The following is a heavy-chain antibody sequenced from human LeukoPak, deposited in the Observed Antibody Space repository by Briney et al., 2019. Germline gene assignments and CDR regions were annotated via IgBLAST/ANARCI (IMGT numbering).Heavy chain of an antibody. J-gene: IGHJ3*02. CDR3: ARGGSYGSYDAFDI. CDR1: GFTFSSYA. CDR2: ISYDGSNK. V-gene: IGHV3-30-3*01. D-gene: IGHD1-26*01. Sequence: GGSLRLSCAASGFTFSSYAMHWVRQAPGKGLEWVAVISYDGSNKYYADSVKGRFTISRDNSKNTLYLQMNSLRAEDTAVYYCARGGSYGSYDAFDIWGQGTMVTVSS.